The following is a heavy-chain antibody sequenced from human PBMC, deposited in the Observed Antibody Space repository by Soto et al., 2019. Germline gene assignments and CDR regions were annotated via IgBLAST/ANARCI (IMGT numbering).Heavy chain of an antibody. Sequence: SVKVSCKASGGTFSSYAISWVRQAPGQGLEWMGGIIPIFGTANYAQKFQGRVTITADESTSTAYMELSSLRSEDTAVYYCARCPAGMITEPDYYYYGMDVWGQGTTVTVSS. D-gene: IGHD3-16*01. V-gene: IGHV1-69*13. CDR2: IIPIFGTA. CDR1: GGTFSSYA. CDR3: ARCPAGMITEPDYYYYGMDV. J-gene: IGHJ6*02.